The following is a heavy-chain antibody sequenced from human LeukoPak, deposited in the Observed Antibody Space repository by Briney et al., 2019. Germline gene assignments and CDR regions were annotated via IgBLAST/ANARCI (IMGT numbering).Heavy chain of an antibody. CDR1: GFTVRNNY. J-gene: IGHJ3*02. Sequence: GGSLRLSCAVSGFTVRNNYMSWVRQAPGKGLQWVSVIYSGGSTYYADSVKGRFTISRDNSRNTLYLQMGSLRAEDTAVYYCARDRTVGSSRPAFDIWGQGTLVTVSS. CDR2: IYSGGST. V-gene: IGHV3-66*01. CDR3: ARDRTVGSSRPAFDI. D-gene: IGHD6-13*01.